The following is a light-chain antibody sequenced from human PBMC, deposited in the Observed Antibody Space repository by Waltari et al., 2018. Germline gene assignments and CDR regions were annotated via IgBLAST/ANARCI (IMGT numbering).Light chain of an antibody. CDR1: SSDVGGYNY. V-gene: IGLV2-14*03. CDR3: DSYTSSVTRI. Sequence: QSALTQPASVSGSPGQSITISCPGTSSDVGGYNYVAWFQQYPGKAPKLLIYDVTNRFAGVSNRFSGSKSGNTASLTISGLQAEDEADYYCDSYTSSVTRIFGTGTKVTVL. J-gene: IGLJ1*01. CDR2: DVT.